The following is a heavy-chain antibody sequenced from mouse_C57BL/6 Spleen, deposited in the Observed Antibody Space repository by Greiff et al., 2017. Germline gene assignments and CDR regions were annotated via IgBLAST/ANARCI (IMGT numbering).Heavy chain of an antibody. CDR2: IYPRSGNT. V-gene: IGHV1-81*01. CDR3: ARGGRKQSPSFDY. Sequence: QVQLQQSGAELARPGASVKLSCKASGYTFTSYGISWVKQRTGQGLEWIGVIYPRSGNTYYNEKFKGKATLTADKSSSTAYMELRSLTSEESAVYVCARGGRKQSPSFDYWGQGTSLTVSS. CDR1: GYTFTSYG. J-gene: IGHJ2*02.